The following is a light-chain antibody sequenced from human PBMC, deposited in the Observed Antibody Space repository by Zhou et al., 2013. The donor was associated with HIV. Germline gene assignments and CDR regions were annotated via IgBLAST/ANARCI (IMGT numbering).Light chain of an antibody. CDR1: QSVTDNY. Sequence: EIVLTQSPATLSLSPGDRATLSCRASQSVTDNYLAWYQQKPGQAPRLLIHGASSRAAGIPDRFSGRGSGTDFTLTISRLEPEDFAVYYCQQYGSSPQTFGQGTKV. J-gene: IGKJ1*01. V-gene: IGKV3-20*01. CDR3: QQYGSSPQT. CDR2: GAS.